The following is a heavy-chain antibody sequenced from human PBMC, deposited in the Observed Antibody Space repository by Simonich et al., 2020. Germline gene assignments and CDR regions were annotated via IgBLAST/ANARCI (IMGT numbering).Heavy chain of an antibody. D-gene: IGHD2-2*01. Sequence: QVQLVQSGAEVKKPGASVKVSCKASGYTFTGYYMHWVRQAPGQGLEWMGWINPNSGGTNYEQKFQGRVTMTRDTSISTAYMELSRLRSDDTAVYYCARDPVVPAAIRNAFDIWGQGTMVTVSS. CDR2: INPNSGGT. J-gene: IGHJ3*02. CDR3: ARDPVVPAAIRNAFDI. CDR1: GYTFTGYY. V-gene: IGHV1-2*02.